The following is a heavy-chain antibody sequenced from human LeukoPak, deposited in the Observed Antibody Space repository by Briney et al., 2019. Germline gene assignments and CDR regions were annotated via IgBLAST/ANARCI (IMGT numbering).Heavy chain of an antibody. Sequence: PGGSLRLSCAASGFTFSSYGMHWVRQAPGKGLEWVAFIRYDGSNKYYADSVKGRFTISRDNSKNTLYLQMNSLRAEDTAVYYCAKAPKVPAAILGQRREDRVGYYMDVWGKGTTVTVSS. D-gene: IGHD2-2*02. J-gene: IGHJ6*03. CDR1: GFTFSSYG. V-gene: IGHV3-30*02. CDR2: IRYDGSNK. CDR3: AKAPKVPAAILGQRREDRVGYYMDV.